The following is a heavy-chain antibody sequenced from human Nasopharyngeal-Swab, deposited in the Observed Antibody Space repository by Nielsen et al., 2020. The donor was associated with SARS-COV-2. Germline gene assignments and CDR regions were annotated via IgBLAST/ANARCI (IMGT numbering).Heavy chain of an antibody. J-gene: IGHJ6*02. CDR3: ARGPGSIVLMVYAPTPYYYYGMDV. V-gene: IGHV3-20*04. CDR1: GFTFDDYG. Sequence: GGSLRLSCAASGFTFDDYGMSWVRQAPGKGREGVAGINWNGGSTGYADSVKGRFIISRDNAKHSLYLQMNSLRAEDTALYYCARGPGSIVLMVYAPTPYYYYGMDVWGQGTTVTVSS. CDR2: INWNGGST. D-gene: IGHD2-8*01.